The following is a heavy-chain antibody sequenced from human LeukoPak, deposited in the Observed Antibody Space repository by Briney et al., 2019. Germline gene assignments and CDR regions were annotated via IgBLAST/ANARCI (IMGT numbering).Heavy chain of an antibody. CDR2: IWYDGSNK. Sequence: GGSLRLSCAASGFTFSSYDMHWVRQAPGKGLEWVAVIWYDGSNKYYADSVKGRFTISRDNSKNTLYLQMNSLRAEDTAVYYCAKDHLYCGGDCYSGTADYWGQGTLVTVSS. D-gene: IGHD2-21*02. CDR1: GFTFSSYD. J-gene: IGHJ4*02. V-gene: IGHV3-33*06. CDR3: AKDHLYCGGDCYSGTADY.